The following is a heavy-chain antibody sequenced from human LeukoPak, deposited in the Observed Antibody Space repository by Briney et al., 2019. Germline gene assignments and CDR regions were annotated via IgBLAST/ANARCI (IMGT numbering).Heavy chain of an antibody. Sequence: ASVKVSCKASGYTFTSYGISWVRQAPGQGLEWMGWISAYNGNTNYAQKLQGRVTMTTDTSTSTAYMELRSVRSDDTAVYYCARDPEEQWLAQGPYYFDYWGQGTLVTVSS. V-gene: IGHV1-18*01. CDR1: GYTFTSYG. CDR2: ISAYNGNT. J-gene: IGHJ4*02. CDR3: ARDPEEQWLAQGPYYFDY. D-gene: IGHD6-19*01.